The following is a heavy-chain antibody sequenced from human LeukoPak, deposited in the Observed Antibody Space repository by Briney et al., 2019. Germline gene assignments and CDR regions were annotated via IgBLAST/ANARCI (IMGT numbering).Heavy chain of an antibody. J-gene: IGHJ5*02. Sequence: GGSLRLSCAASGFTFSSYSRNWVRQAPGKGREWVSYISSSSSTIYYADSVKGRFTISRDNAKNSLYLQMNSLRAEDTAVYYCAREQFDPWGQGTLVTVSS. CDR2: ISSSSSTI. CDR3: AREQFDP. CDR1: GFTFSSYS. V-gene: IGHV3-48*01.